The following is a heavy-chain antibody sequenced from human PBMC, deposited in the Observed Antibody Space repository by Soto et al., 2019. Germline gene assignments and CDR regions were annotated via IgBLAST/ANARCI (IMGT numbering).Heavy chain of an antibody. CDR2: ISYDGSNK. V-gene: IGHV3-30*18. Sequence: VGSLRLSCAASGFTFSSYGMHWVRQAPGKGLEWVAVISYDGSNKYYADSVKGRFTISRDNSKNTLYLQMNSLRAEDTAVYYCAKGSGSYYYGMDVWGQGTTVTVSS. J-gene: IGHJ6*02. CDR3: AKGSGSYYYGMDV. D-gene: IGHD1-26*01. CDR1: GFTFSSYG.